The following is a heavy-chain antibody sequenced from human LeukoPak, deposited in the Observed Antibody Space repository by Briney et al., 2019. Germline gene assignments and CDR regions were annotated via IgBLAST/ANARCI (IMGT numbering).Heavy chain of an antibody. Sequence: GASVKVSCKASLYTLTGYYMHWVRQAPGQGLEGMGWINPNSGGTNYAQKFQGRVTMTSDTSISTAYMELSRLRSDDTAVYYCARIAAAVNRRLNYCGQGTLVTVSS. CDR2: INPNSGGT. D-gene: IGHD6-13*01. J-gene: IGHJ4*02. V-gene: IGHV1-2*02. CDR1: LYTLTGYY. CDR3: ARIAAAVNRRLNY.